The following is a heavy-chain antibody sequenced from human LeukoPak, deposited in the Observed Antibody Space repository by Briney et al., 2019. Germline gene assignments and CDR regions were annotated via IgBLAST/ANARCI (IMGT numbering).Heavy chain of an antibody. V-gene: IGHV4-34*01. CDR3: ARQNYGAAPLRY. CDR1: GGSFSGYY. CDR2: INHSGRT. D-gene: IGHD4/OR15-4a*01. Sequence: SETLSLTCAVYGGSFSGYYWGWIRQPPGKGVEGVGEINHSGRTNYNPSLKSRVTISVDTSKNQFSLKLSSVTAADTAVYYCARQNYGAAPLRYWGQGTLVTVSS. J-gene: IGHJ4*02.